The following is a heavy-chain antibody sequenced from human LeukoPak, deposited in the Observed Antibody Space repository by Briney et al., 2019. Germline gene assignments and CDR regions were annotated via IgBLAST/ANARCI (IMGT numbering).Heavy chain of an antibody. V-gene: IGHV3-53*01. J-gene: IGHJ4*02. CDR3: ARGDYGEGYFDY. CDR2: FYSGGST. CDR1: GFTVSSNY. Sequence: GGSLRLSCAASGFTVSSNYMSWVRQAPGKGLEWVSVFYSGGSTYYADSVKGRFTISRDNSKNTLYLQMNSLRAEDTAVYYCARGDYGEGYFDYWGQGTLVTVSS. D-gene: IGHD4-17*01.